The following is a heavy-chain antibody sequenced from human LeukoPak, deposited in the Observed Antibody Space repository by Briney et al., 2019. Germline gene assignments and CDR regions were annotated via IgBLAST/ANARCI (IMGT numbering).Heavy chain of an antibody. Sequence: SETLSLTCTVSGDSISRDGYYWGWIRQSPGMGLEWIGSHYYGGVAYYNRPLKSRVGISIDTPKNQFYLRLTSVTAADTALYFCVRQGALLRSIAYWGQGILVTVSS. J-gene: IGHJ4*02. CDR1: GDSISRDGYY. V-gene: IGHV4-39*01. CDR3: VRQGALLRSIAY. CDR2: HYYGGVA. D-gene: IGHD3-3*01.